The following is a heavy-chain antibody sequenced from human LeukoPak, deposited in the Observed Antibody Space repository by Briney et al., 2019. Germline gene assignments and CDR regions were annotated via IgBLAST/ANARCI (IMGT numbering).Heavy chain of an antibody. J-gene: IGHJ3*02. CDR1: GGSISSYY. CDR2: IYYSGST. V-gene: IGHV4-59*01. CDR3: ARDLYDSSGGAFDI. D-gene: IGHD3-22*01. Sequence: SETLSLTCTVSGGSISSYYWSWIRQPPGKGLEWIGYIYYSGSTNYNPSLKSRVTISVDTSKNQFSLKLSSVTAADTAVNYCARDLYDSSGGAFDIWGQGTMVTVSS.